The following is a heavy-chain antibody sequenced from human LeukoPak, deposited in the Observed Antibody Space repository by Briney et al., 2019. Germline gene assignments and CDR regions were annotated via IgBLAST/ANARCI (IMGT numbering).Heavy chain of an antibody. V-gene: IGHV3-48*01. CDR2: ISSSSSTI. J-gene: IGHJ6*03. Sequence: GGSLRLSCVASGFTFSSYAMSWVRQAPGKGLEWVSYISSSSSTIYYADSVKGRFTISRDNAKNSLYLQMNSLRAEDTAVYYCAREVSGGTYYYYYYMDVWGKGTTVTVSS. D-gene: IGHD1-1*01. CDR1: GFTFSSYA. CDR3: AREVSGGTYYYYYYMDV.